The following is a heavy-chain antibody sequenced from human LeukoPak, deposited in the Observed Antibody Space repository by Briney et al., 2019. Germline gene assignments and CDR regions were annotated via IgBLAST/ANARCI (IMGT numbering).Heavy chain of an antibody. CDR3: ARGGIGNGSGKVLYYYYYYGMDV. J-gene: IGHJ6*02. CDR2: INHSGST. Sequence: PSETLSLTCAVYGGSFSGYYWSWIRQPPGKGLEWIGEINHSGSTNYNPSLKSRVTISVDTSKNQFSLKLSSVTAADTAVYYCARGGIGNGSGKVLYYYYYYGMDVWGQGITVTVSS. CDR1: GGSFSGYY. D-gene: IGHD3-10*01. V-gene: IGHV4-34*01.